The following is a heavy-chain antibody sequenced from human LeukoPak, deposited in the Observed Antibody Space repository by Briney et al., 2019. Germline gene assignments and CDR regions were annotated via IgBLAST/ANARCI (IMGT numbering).Heavy chain of an antibody. CDR2: INWDGGST. Sequence: GGSLRLSCAASGFTFDEYGMSWVRQAPGKGLEWVSSINWDGGSTAYADSVQGRFTISRDNAKNSLHLQMKSLRAEDTALYYCARDSFSGSSLDYWGREPWSPSPQ. D-gene: IGHD1-26*01. V-gene: IGHV3-20*04. CDR1: GFTFDEYG. CDR3: ARDSFSGSSLDY. J-gene: IGHJ4*02.